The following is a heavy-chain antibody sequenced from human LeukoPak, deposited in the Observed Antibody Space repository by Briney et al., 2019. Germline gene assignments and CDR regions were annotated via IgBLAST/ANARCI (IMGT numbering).Heavy chain of an antibody. Sequence: ASVKVFCKASGYTFTGYYMHWVRQAPGQGLEGMGWINPNSGGTNYAQKFQGRVTMTRDTSIRKAYMELRRLRSDDTAVYYCAREGGIAARRARGVDYWGQGTLVTVSS. CDR2: INPNSGGT. CDR3: AREGGIAARRARGVDY. V-gene: IGHV1-2*02. J-gene: IGHJ4*02. D-gene: IGHD6-6*01. CDR1: GYTFTGYY.